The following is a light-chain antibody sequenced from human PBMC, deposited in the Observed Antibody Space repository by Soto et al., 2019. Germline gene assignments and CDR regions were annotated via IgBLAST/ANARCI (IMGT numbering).Light chain of an antibody. Sequence: QSALTQPSSVSGSPGQSITISCTGTSSDVGAYNYVSWYQQHPDKAPKLMIFEVSDRPSGVSNRFSVSNSGNTASLTISGLQAEDEADDFCSSYTSNSTLVFGGRTKLTVL. CDR3: SSYTSNSTLV. V-gene: IGLV2-14*01. CDR2: EVS. CDR1: SSDVGAYNY. J-gene: IGLJ3*02.